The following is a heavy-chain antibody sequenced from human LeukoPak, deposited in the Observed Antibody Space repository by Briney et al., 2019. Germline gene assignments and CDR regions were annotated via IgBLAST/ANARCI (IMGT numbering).Heavy chain of an antibody. CDR2: IIPIFGTA. V-gene: IGHV1-69*01. CDR3: ARAYSGYDLNYFDY. J-gene: IGHJ4*02. Sequence: SVKVSCKASGGTFSSYAISWVRQAPGQGLEWVGGIIPIFGTANYAQKFQGRVTITADESTSTAYMGLSSLRSEDTAVYYCARAYSGYDLNYFDYWGQGTLATVSS. CDR1: GGTFSSYA. D-gene: IGHD5-12*01.